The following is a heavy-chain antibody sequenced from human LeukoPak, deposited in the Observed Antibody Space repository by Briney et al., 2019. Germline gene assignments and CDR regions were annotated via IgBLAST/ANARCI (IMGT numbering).Heavy chain of an antibody. Sequence: GRSLRLSCAASGFTFSSYAMHWVRQAPGKGLEWVAVISYDGSNKYYADSVKGRFTISRDNAKNTLYLQMNSLRAEDTAVYYCARDWFHAIDYWGQGTLVTAPS. V-gene: IGHV3-30*04. CDR3: ARDWFHAIDY. D-gene: IGHD2/OR15-2a*01. CDR2: ISYDGSNK. J-gene: IGHJ4*02. CDR1: GFTFSSYA.